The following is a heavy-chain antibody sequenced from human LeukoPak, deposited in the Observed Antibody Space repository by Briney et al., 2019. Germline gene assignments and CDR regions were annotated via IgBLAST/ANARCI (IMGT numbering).Heavy chain of an antibody. J-gene: IGHJ3*02. Sequence: PSETLSLTCTLSGGSINSYYWSWIRQPPRKGLEWIGYIYFTGSTSYNPSLKSRVTISVDTSKNQFSLNLSSVTAADTAVYYCARDFRAVRPFGFDMWGQGTMVTVSS. D-gene: IGHD6-6*01. CDR2: IYFTGST. V-gene: IGHV4-59*01. CDR3: ARDFRAVRPFGFDM. CDR1: GGSINSYY.